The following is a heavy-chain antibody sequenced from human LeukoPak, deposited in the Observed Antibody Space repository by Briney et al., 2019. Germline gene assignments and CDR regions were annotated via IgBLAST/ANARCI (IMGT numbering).Heavy chain of an antibody. CDR2: ISAYNGNT. V-gene: IGHV1-18*01. CDR1: GYTFTSYG. Sequence: ASVKVSCKASGYTFTSYGISWVRQAPGQGLEWMGWISAYNGNTNYAQKLQGRVTMTTDTSTSTAYMELRSLRSDDTAVYYCARAPPNGVWGSYRYTPSYYYYGMDVWGQGTTVTVSS. CDR3: ARAPPNGVWGSYRYTPSYYYYGMDV. J-gene: IGHJ6*02. D-gene: IGHD3-16*02.